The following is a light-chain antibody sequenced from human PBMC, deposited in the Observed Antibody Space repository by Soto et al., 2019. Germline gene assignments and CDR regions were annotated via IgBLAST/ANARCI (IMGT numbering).Light chain of an antibody. Sequence: DIQMTQSPSTLSGSVGDRVTITCRASQSISSYLNWYQQKPVKAPKLLIYAASSLQSGVPSRFSGSGSGTDFTLTISSLQPEDFATYYCQQSYSTPITFGQGTRLEIK. CDR2: AAS. CDR1: QSISSY. J-gene: IGKJ5*01. V-gene: IGKV1-39*01. CDR3: QQSYSTPIT.